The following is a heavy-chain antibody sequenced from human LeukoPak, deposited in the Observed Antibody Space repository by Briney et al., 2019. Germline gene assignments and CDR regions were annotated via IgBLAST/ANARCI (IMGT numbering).Heavy chain of an antibody. CDR2: INHSGST. CDR1: GGSFSGYY. V-gene: IGHV4-34*01. D-gene: IGHD2-8*01. Sequence: SETLSLTCAVYGGSFSGYYWSWIRPPPGKGLEWIGEINHSGSTNYNPSLKSRVTISVDTSKNQFSLKLSSVTAADTAVYYCARGANCTNGVCYTVPATFDYWGQGTLVTVSS. CDR3: ARGANCTNGVCYTVPATFDY. J-gene: IGHJ4*02.